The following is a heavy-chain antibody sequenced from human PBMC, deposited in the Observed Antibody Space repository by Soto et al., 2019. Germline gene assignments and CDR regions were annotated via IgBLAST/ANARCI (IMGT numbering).Heavy chain of an antibody. CDR1: GFTFSDHF. Sequence: EVQLVESGGGLVQPGGSLRLSCAASGFTFSDHFMDWVRQAPGKGLEWIGRTRNKANSYITEYAASVKGRFTISRDESKXXLYLQMNSLKTEDTAVYYCARGGTCSGYCNWYFDLWGRGTLVTVSS. CDR3: ARGGTCSGYCNWYFDL. D-gene: IGHD3-22*01. CDR2: TRNKANSYIT. V-gene: IGHV3-72*01. J-gene: IGHJ2*01.